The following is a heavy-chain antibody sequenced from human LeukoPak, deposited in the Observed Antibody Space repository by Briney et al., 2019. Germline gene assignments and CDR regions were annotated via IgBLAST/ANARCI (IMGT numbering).Heavy chain of an antibody. CDR2: INTNTGNP. CDR1: GYTFTGYY. J-gene: IGHJ6*03. CDR3: ARAKYCSSTSCYEGSYYYYYMDV. D-gene: IGHD2-2*01. Sequence: ASVKVSCKASGYTFTGYYMHWVRQAPGQGLEWMGWINTNTGNPTYAQGFTGRFVFSLDTSVSTAYLQISSLKAEDTAVYYCARAKYCSSTSCYEGSYYYYYMDVWGKGTTVTVSS. V-gene: IGHV7-4-1*02.